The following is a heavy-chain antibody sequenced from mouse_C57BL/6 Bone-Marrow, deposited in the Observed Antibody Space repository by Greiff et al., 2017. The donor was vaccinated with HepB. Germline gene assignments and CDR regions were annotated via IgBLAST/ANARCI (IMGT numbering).Heavy chain of an antibody. CDR3: ARRVPYYGSSLYAMDY. Sequence: VQLQQSGPELVKPGASVKISCKASGYAFSSSWMNWVKQRPGKGLEWIGRIYPGDGDTNYNGKFKGKASLTADKSSSTAYMQLSSLTSEDSAVYFCARRVPYYGSSLYAMDYWGQGTSVTVSS. CDR1: GYAFSSSW. CDR2: IYPGDGDT. J-gene: IGHJ4*01. D-gene: IGHD1-1*01. V-gene: IGHV1-82*01.